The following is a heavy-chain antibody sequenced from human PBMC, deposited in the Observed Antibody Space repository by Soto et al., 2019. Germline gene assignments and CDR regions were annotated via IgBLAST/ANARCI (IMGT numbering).Heavy chain of an antibody. CDR2: IIPIFGTA. Sequence: QVQLVQSGAEVKKPGSSVKVSCKASGGTFSSYAISWVRQAPGQGLEWMGGIIPIFGTANYAQKFQGRVTITADESTSTADMELSSLRSEDTAVYYCARNPPNSSSWYGAFDIWGQGTMVTVSS. CDR3: ARNPPNSSSWYGAFDI. J-gene: IGHJ3*02. V-gene: IGHV1-69*01. CDR1: GGTFSSYA. D-gene: IGHD6-13*01.